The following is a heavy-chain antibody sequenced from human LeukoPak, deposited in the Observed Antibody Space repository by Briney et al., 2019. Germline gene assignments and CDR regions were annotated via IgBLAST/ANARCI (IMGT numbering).Heavy chain of an antibody. CDR3: ARCSTPLKYASGGPFDY. D-gene: IGHD2-15*01. J-gene: IGHJ4*02. V-gene: IGHV4-34*01. CDR1: GGSLSGHY. CDR2: INHSGSA. Sequence: SQTLFLICAVYGGSLSGHYWSWIRQPPGKGLEWIGEINHSGSAKYSPSLRSRVTMSVDTSKSQFSLRLSSVTAADTAVYYCARCSTPLKYASGGPFDYWGQESLVTVSS.